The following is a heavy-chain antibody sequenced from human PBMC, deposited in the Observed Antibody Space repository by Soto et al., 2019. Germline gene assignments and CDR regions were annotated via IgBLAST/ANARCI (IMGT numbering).Heavy chain of an antibody. Sequence: GGSLRLSCAASGFTFSSYNMNWVSQAPGKGLEWVSSISSRSTYINYADSVRGRFTISRDNDKNSLYLQMDSLRAEDTAVYYCARDPPLSSIVVVGVDDFWGQGTLGTVSS. CDR3: ARDPPLSSIVVVGVDDF. J-gene: IGHJ4*02. CDR1: GFTFSSYN. CDR2: ISSRSTYI. V-gene: IGHV3-21*01. D-gene: IGHD3-22*01.